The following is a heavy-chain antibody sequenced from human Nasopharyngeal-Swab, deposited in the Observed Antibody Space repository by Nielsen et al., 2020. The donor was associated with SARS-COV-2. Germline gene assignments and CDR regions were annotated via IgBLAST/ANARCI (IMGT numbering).Heavy chain of an antibody. CDR1: GFTVSSNY. Sequence: GESLKISCAASGFTVSSNYMSWVRQAPGKGLEWVSVIYSGGSTYYADSVKGRFTISRDNSKNTLYLQMNSLRAEDTAVYYCARDIGGSSEDYWGQGTLVTVSS. CDR3: ARDIGGSSEDY. V-gene: IGHV3-53*01. J-gene: IGHJ4*02. D-gene: IGHD1-26*01. CDR2: IYSGGST.